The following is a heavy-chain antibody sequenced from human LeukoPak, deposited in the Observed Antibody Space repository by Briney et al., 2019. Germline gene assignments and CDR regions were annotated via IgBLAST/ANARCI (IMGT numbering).Heavy chain of an antibody. Sequence: SETLSLTCTVSGGSINSYYWSWNRQPPGKGLEWIGYVYYSGSTNYNPSLKSRVTISVDTSKNQFSLKLSSVTAADTAVYYCARVGYDILTGYYKGVGNAFDIWGQGTMVTVSS. J-gene: IGHJ3*02. CDR3: ARVGYDILTGYYKGVGNAFDI. V-gene: IGHV4-59*01. CDR1: GGSINSYY. CDR2: VYYSGST. D-gene: IGHD3-9*01.